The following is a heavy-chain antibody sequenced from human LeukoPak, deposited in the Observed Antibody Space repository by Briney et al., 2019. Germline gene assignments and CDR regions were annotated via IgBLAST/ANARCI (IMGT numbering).Heavy chain of an antibody. V-gene: IGHV1-3*01. D-gene: IGHD6-19*01. Sequence: GASVKVSCKASGYTFTSYAMHWVRQAPGQRLEWMGWINAGNGNTKYSQKFQGRVTITRDTSASTAYMELSSLRSEDTAVYYCARVPRRSGWSLDYWGQGTLVTVSS. J-gene: IGHJ4*02. CDR2: INAGNGNT. CDR1: GYTFTSYA. CDR3: ARVPRRSGWSLDY.